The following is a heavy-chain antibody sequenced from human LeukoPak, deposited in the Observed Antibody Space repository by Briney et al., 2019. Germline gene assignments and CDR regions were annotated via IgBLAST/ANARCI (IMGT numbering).Heavy chain of an antibody. Sequence: GGSLRLSCAASGFTFSSYCMHWVRQAPGKGLEWVAVIWSDGSNKYYADSVKGRFTISRDNSKNSLYLQMNSLRDEDTAVYYCAREPYRRAPNYYHYGMDVWGQGTTVTVSS. CDR3: AREPYRRAPNYYHYGMDV. V-gene: IGHV3-33*01. J-gene: IGHJ6*02. D-gene: IGHD1-14*01. CDR2: IWSDGSNK. CDR1: GFTFSSYC.